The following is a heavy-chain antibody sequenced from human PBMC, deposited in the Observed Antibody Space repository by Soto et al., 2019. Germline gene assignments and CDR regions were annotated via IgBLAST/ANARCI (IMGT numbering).Heavy chain of an antibody. D-gene: IGHD6-13*01. V-gene: IGHV4-59*08. CDR1: GGSISSYY. CDR2: IYYSGST. J-gene: IGHJ6*03. Sequence: SETLSLTCTVSGGSISSYYWSWIRQPPGKGLEWIGYIYYSGSTNYNPSLKSRVTISVDTSKNQFSLKLSSVTAADTAVYYCARYIAAADPGLYYYYYMDVWGKGTTVTVSS. CDR3: ARYIAAADPGLYYYYYMDV.